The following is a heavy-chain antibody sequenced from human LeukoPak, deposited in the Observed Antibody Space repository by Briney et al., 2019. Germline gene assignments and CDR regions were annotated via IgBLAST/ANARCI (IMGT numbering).Heavy chain of an antibody. V-gene: IGHV4-4*02. D-gene: IGHD1-14*01. CDR2: ISHTGST. J-gene: IGHJ3*02. Sequence: SETLSLTCAISGGSLDSSGWWTWVRRPPGKGLEWVGEISHTGSTKFNPSLQSRVIISGDMSKNQFSLNLTSVTAADTAVYFCARLGVYNRSPRAFDIWGHGTMVTVSS. CDR3: ARLGVYNRSPRAFDI. CDR1: GGSLDSSGW.